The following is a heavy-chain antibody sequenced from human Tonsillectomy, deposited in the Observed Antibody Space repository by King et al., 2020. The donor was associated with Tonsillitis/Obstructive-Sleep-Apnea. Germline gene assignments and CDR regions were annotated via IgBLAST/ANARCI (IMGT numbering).Heavy chain of an antibody. CDR3: AAYGSGTLYYYYYMDV. Sequence: QVQLQQWGAGLLKPSETLSLTCAVSGGSFSGYYWSWIRQPPGKGLEWIGEINHSGSTNYNPSLKSRVTISVDTSKNQFSLKLSSVTAADTAVYYCAAYGSGTLYYYYYMDVWGKGTTVTVSS. CDR1: GGSFSGYY. D-gene: IGHD3-10*01. CDR2: INHSGST. J-gene: IGHJ6*03. V-gene: IGHV4-34*01.